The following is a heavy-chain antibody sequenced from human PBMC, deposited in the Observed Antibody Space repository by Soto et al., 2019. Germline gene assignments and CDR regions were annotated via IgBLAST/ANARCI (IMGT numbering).Heavy chain of an antibody. CDR2: IIPIFGTA. V-gene: IGHV1-69*13. CDR1: GGTFSSYA. CDR3: ARGKGSTERSGWSSSGSFDY. D-gene: IGHD6-19*01. J-gene: IGHJ4*02. Sequence: SVKVSCKASGGTFSSYAISWVRQAPGQGLEWMGGIIPIFGTANYAQKFQGRVTITADESTSTAYMELSSLRSEDTAVYYCARGKGSTERSGWSSSGSFDYWGQGTLVTVSS.